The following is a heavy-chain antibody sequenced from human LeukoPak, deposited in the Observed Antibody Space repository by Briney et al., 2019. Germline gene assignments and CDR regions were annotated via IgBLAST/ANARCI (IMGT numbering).Heavy chain of an antibody. CDR1: GGSISSDY. CDR2: ISYSGST. Sequence: KASETLSLTCTVSGGSISSDYWTWIRQPPGKRLEWIGYISYSGSTKYNPSLSSRVSISLDTSKNQFSLKLTSVTAADTAVYFCARRLKGVYNSFDYWGQGTLVTVSS. CDR3: ARRLKGVYNSFDY. V-gene: IGHV4-59*01. D-gene: IGHD5/OR15-5a*01. J-gene: IGHJ4*02.